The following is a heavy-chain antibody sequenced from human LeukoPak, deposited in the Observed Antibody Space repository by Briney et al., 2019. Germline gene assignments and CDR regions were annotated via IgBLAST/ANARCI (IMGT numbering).Heavy chain of an antibody. V-gene: IGHV3-33*01. J-gene: IGHJ4*02. D-gene: IGHD4-17*01. Sequence: GESLRLSCAASGFTFSNYGMHWVRQAPGKGLEWVAVIWYDGRNKYYADSVKGRFTISRDNSQNTLYLEMDSLRAEDTAVYLCAREVTTSREVTTFDNWGQGTLVTVSS. CDR2: IWYDGRNK. CDR1: GFTFSNYG. CDR3: AREVTTSREVTTFDN.